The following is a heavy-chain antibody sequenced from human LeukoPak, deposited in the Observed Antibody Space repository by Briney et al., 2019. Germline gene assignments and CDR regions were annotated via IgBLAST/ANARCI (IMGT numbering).Heavy chain of an antibody. CDR2: IYSGGST. CDR3: AKVGGYDFSYYFDY. J-gene: IGHJ4*02. D-gene: IGHD5-12*01. V-gene: IGHV3-66*02. Sequence: GGSLRLSCAASGFTVSSNYMSWVRQAPGKGLEWVSVIYSGGSTYYADSVKGRFTISRDNSKNTLYLQMNSLRAEDTAVYYCAKVGGYDFSYYFDYWGQGTLVTVSS. CDR1: GFTVSSNY.